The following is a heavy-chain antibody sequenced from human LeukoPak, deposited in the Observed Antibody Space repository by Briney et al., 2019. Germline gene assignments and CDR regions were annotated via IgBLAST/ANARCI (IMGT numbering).Heavy chain of an antibody. D-gene: IGHD4-23*01. J-gene: IGHJ5*02. Sequence: GGSLRLSCAAFGFTFSSSWMSWVRQAPGKGLEWVANIKEDGSDIHYADSVEGRFTISRDNAKNSLHLQMNSLRVEDTAVYYCARGPRNSPYNLFDPWGQGTQVTVSS. CDR3: ARGPRNSPYNLFDP. CDR2: IKEDGSDI. V-gene: IGHV3-7*01. CDR1: GFTFSSSW.